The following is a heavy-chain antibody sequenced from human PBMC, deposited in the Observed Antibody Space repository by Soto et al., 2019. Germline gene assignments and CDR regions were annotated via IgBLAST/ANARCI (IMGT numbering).Heavy chain of an antibody. Sequence: GGSLRLSCAASGFTFISYAMHWVRQAPGKGLEWVAVISYDGSNKYYADSVKGRFTISRDNSKNTLYLQMNSLRAEDTAVYYCARGTMVRGVIIKVMDVWGQGTTVTVSS. D-gene: IGHD3-10*01. CDR3: ARGTMVRGVIIKVMDV. CDR2: ISYDGSNK. CDR1: GFTFISYA. V-gene: IGHV3-30-3*01. J-gene: IGHJ6*02.